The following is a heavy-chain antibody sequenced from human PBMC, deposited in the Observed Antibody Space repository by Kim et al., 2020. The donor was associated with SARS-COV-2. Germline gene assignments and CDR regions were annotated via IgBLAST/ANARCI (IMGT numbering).Heavy chain of an antibody. Sequence: GGSLRLSCVVSGFTFSSSYMSWVRQAPGRGLEWVAIIKTDGSYKDYVDSVRGRFTISRDNAMNSLYLHMNSLRGEDTAIYYCARGASTPGIDYLGQGALV. D-gene: IGHD2-15*01. CDR3: ARGASTPGIDY. V-gene: IGHV3-7*01. CDR1: GFTFSSSY. J-gene: IGHJ4*02. CDR2: IKTDGSYK.